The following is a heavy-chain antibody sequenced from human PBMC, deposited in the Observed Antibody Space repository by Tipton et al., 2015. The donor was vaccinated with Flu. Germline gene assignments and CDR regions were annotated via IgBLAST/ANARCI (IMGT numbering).Heavy chain of an antibody. D-gene: IGHD4-23*01. Sequence: TLSLTCTVSGGSISSSSYYWGWIRQPPGKGLEWIGSIYYSGSTYYNPSLKSRVTISVDTSKNQFSLKLSSVTAADTAVYYCVRVYGGRVAYWGQGTLVTVSS. CDR3: VRVYGGRVAY. CDR1: GGSISSSSYY. J-gene: IGHJ4*02. CDR2: IYYSGST. V-gene: IGHV4-39*07.